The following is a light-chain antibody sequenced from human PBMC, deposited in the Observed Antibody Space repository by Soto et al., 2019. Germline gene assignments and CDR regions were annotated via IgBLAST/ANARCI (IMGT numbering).Light chain of an antibody. Sequence: MTQYPSSLSASVGDRVTISCRISQGISSYLAWYQQKPGKAPELLIYAASTLQSGVPSRFSGSGSGTDFTLTISCLQSEDFATYYCQQYYSFPIFGQGTRLEVK. V-gene: IGKV1D-8*01. CDR1: QGISSY. CDR2: AAS. J-gene: IGKJ5*01. CDR3: QQYYSFPI.